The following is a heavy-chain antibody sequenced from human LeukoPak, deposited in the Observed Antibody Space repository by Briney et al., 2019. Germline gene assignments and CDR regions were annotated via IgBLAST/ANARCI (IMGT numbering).Heavy chain of an antibody. CDR2: TSWNSGNI. D-gene: IGHD3-9*01. V-gene: IGHV3-9*01. CDR1: GFTFDDYA. J-gene: IGHJ4*02. CDR3: AKDKYYDILTGYTSFDY. Sequence: PGGSLRLSCAASGFTFDDYAIHWVRQAPGKGLEWVSGTSWNSGNIGYADSVKGRFTISRDNAKNSLYPQMNSLRAEDTALYYCAKDKYYDILTGYTSFDYWGQGTLVTVSS.